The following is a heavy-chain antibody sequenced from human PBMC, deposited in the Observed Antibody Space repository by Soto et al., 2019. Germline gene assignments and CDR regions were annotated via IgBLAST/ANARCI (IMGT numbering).Heavy chain of an antibody. Sequence: GGSLRLSCAASGFIFSNYAMSWVRQAPGKGLEWVSTISVPDAGTAYADSVKGRFTISRDNSKNTLYLQMNSLRVEDTAVYYCAKDAPGSGWLSDSWGQGARVTVSS. V-gene: IGHV3-23*01. CDR1: GFIFSNYA. CDR3: AKDAPGSGWLSDS. CDR2: ISVPDAGT. J-gene: IGHJ4*02. D-gene: IGHD3-22*01.